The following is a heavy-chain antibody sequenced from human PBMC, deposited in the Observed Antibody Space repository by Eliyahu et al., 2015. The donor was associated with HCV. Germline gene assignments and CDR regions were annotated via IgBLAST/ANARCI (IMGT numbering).Heavy chain of an antibody. CDR3: ASHYTSTRITIPFNWFDP. J-gene: IGHJ5*02. CDR2: IYYSGST. D-gene: IGHD3-3*01. Sequence: QLQLQESGPGLVKPSETLSLTCTVSGGSISSSSYYWGWIRQPPGKGLEWIGSIYYSGSTYYNPSLKSRVTISVDTSKNQFSLKLSSVTAADTAVYYCASHYTSTRITIPFNWFDPWGQGTLVTVSS. CDR1: GGSISSSSYY. V-gene: IGHV4-39*01.